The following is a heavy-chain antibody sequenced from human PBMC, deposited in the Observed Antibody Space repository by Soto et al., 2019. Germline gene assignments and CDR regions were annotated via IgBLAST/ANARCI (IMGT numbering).Heavy chain of an antibody. V-gene: IGHV1-3*01. D-gene: IGHD3-9*01. CDR2: INAGNGNT. Sequence: GASVKVSCKASGYTFTSYAMHWVRQAPGQRLEWMGWINAGNGNTKYSQKFQGRVTITRDTSASTAYMELSSLRSEDTAVYYCARGLLRYFHWSSNGMDVWGQGTTVTVSS. CDR3: ARGLLRYFHWSSNGMDV. J-gene: IGHJ6*02. CDR1: GYTFTSYA.